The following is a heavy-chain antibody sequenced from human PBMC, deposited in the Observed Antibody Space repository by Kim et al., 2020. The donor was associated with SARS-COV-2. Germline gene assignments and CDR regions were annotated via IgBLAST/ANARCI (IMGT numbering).Heavy chain of an antibody. J-gene: IGHJ4*02. D-gene: IGHD2-2*02. V-gene: IGHV4-30-4*01. CDR2: IYYSGST. CDR1: GGSISSGDYY. CDR3: ARGNLLGYCSSTSCYTDADY. Sequence: SETLSITCTVSGGSISSGDYYWSWIRQPPGKGLEWIGYIYYSGSTYYNPSLKSRVTISVDTSKNQFSLKLSSVTAADTAVYYCARGNLLGYCSSTSCYTDADYWGQGTLVTVSS.